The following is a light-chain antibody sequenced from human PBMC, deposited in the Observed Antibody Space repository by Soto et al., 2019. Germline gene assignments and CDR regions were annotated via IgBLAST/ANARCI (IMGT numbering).Light chain of an antibody. CDR3: QQYGRSPWT. CDR1: QTIRSNY. J-gene: IGKJ1*01. V-gene: IGKV3-20*01. CDR2: GAS. Sequence: ETVLTQSPGTLSLSPGERATLSCRASQTIRSNYLAWYRQTPGQAPRLLIYGASNRATGIAERFSGSGSGTDFPLIISRLEPEDFALYYCQQYGRSPWTFGQGTKVEIK.